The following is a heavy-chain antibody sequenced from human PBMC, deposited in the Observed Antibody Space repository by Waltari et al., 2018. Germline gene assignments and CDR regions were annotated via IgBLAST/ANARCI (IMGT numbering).Heavy chain of an antibody. CDR2: IYPDNGNT. CDR3: TRGIDYGGFD. Sequence: QLVQSGAEVKKPGASVKVSCKASGYTFTTYGISWVRQAPGQGLEWMGWIYPDNGNTIYAEKFQGRVTMTTDTSTSTAFMELGSLRAGDTAVYYCTRGIDYGGFDWGQGTLVTVSS. J-gene: IGHJ4*02. V-gene: IGHV1-18*01. D-gene: IGHD4-17*01. CDR1: GYTFTTYG.